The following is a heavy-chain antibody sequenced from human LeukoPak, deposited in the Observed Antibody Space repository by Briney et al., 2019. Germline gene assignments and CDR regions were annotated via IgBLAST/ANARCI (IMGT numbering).Heavy chain of an antibody. Sequence: GESLKISSKGSGYSITSYLIGWVRQMPGEGLEWMRIIYPGDSETNYSPSFQGQVSMSVDKSITTAYLQWSSLKASDTAIYYCARQAYGSHFDAFDIWGQGTMVTVSS. CDR2: IYPGDSET. J-gene: IGHJ3*02. CDR3: ARQAYGSHFDAFDI. V-gene: IGHV5-51*01. D-gene: IGHD3-22*01. CDR1: GYSITSYL.